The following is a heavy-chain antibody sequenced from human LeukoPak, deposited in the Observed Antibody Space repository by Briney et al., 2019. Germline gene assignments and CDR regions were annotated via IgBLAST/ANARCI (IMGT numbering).Heavy chain of an antibody. D-gene: IGHD3-22*01. J-gene: IGHJ6*03. V-gene: IGHV4-30-4*07. Sequence: KPSETLSLTCAVSGGSISSGGYSWSWIRQPPWKGLEWIGYIYYSGSTYYNPSLKSGVTISVDTSKNQFSLKLSSVTAADTAVYYCARLAHYDSSGYYYYYYYMDVWGKGTTVTVSS. CDR2: IYYSGST. CDR3: ARLAHYDSSGYYYYYYYMDV. CDR1: GGSISSGGYS.